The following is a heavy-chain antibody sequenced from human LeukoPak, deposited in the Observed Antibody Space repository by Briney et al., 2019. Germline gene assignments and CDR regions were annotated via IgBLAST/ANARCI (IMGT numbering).Heavy chain of an antibody. D-gene: IGHD3-22*01. CDR1: GFTFSSYA. Sequence: GSLRLSCAASGFTFSSYAMSWVRQAPGKGLEWVSAISGSGGSTYYADSVKGRFTISRDNAKNTLYLQMNSLRAEDTAVYYCARASRGYYYDSSGYSDYWGQGTLVTVSS. J-gene: IGHJ4*02. V-gene: IGHV3-23*01. CDR3: ARASRGYYYDSSGYSDY. CDR2: ISGSGGST.